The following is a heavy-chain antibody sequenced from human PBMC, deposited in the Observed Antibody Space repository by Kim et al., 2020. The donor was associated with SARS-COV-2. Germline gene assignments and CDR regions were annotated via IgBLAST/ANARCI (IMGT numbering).Heavy chain of an antibody. V-gene: IGHV5-10-1*01. D-gene: IGHD2-15*01. CDR1: GYSFISYW. CDR3: TRQPSYAAHSFDH. J-gene: IGHJ5*02. CDR2: NDPISSNV. Sequence: GESLKISCQGSGYSFISYWISWVRQMPGKGLEGVARNDPISSNVTYNPSFQGHVTISVDKSISTPYLQWSSLKASDTVLYYCTRQPSYAAHSFDHWGQRTLLPVPS.